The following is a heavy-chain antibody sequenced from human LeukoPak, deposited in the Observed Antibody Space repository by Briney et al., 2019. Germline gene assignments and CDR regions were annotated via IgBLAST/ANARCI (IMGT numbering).Heavy chain of an antibody. CDR3: ARASIAARPSAFDI. V-gene: IGHV3-30*03. CDR1: GFTFSSYG. CDR2: ISYDGSNK. Sequence: GGSLRLSCAASGFTFSSYGMHWVRQAPGKGLEWVAVISYDGSNKYYADSVKGRFTISRDNSKNTLYLQMNSLRAEDTAVYYCARASIAARPSAFDIWGQGTMVTVSS. J-gene: IGHJ3*02. D-gene: IGHD6-6*01.